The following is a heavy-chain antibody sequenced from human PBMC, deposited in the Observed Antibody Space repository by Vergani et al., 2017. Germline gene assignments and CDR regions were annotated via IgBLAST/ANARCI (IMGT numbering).Heavy chain of an antibody. CDR1: GYSISSGYY. CDR3: ARGGKLGSSGYFDY. J-gene: IGHJ4*02. V-gene: IGHV4-38-2*01. D-gene: IGHD3-22*01. Sequence: QVQLQESGPGLVKPSETLSLPCAVSGYSISSGYYWGWIRQPPGKGLEWIGSIYHSGSTYYNPSLKSRVAISVDTSKNQFSLKLSSVTAADTAVYYCARGGKLGSSGYFDYWGQGTLVTVSS. CDR2: IYHSGST.